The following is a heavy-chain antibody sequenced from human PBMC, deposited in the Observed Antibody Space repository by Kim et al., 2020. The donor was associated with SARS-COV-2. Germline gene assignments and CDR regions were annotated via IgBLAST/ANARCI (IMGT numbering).Heavy chain of an antibody. CDR3: VRDYSGAWAFDF. D-gene: IGHD3-10*01. J-gene: IGHJ4*02. CDR2: ITPIDGYT. Sequence: ASVKVSCKASGYTFTSNHIHWVRQAPGQGLERMGMITPIDGYTTYAQKFQDRVTMTRDTSTNTVYMDLSSLRFEDTAVYYCVRDYSGAWAFDFWGPGTPVTVSS. CDR1: GYTFTSNH. V-gene: IGHV1-46*01.